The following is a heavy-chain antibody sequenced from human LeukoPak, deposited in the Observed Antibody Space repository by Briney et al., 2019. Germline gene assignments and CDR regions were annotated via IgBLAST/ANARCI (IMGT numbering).Heavy chain of an antibody. CDR3: ARDYSGYDRGGFDY. J-gene: IGHJ4*02. D-gene: IGHD5-12*01. CDR2: ISYDGSNK. CDR1: GFTFSSYG. V-gene: IGHV3-30*03. Sequence: PGGSLRLSCAASGFTFSSYGMHWVRQAPGKGLEWVAVISYDGSNKYYADSVKGRFTISRDNSKNTLYLQMNSLRAEDTAVYYCARDYSGYDRGGFDYWGQGTLVTVSS.